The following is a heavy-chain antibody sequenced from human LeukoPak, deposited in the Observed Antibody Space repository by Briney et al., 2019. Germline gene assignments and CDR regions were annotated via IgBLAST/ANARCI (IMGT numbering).Heavy chain of an antibody. CDR2: INSDGSST. J-gene: IGHJ4*02. D-gene: IGHD1-26*01. CDR1: GFTFSSYW. Sequence: GGSLRLSCAASGFTFSSYWMHWVRQAPGKGLVWVSRINSDGSSTSYADSAKGRFTISRDNAKNTLYLQMNSLRAEDTAVYYCARDNSQVGATWGNFDYWGQGTLVTVSS. V-gene: IGHV3-74*01. CDR3: ARDNSQVGATWGNFDY.